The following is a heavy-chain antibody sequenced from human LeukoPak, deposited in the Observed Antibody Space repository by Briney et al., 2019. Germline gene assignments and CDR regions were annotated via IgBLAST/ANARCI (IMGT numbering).Heavy chain of an antibody. V-gene: IGHV3-74*01. CDR2: INGDGSTT. Sequence: PGGSLRLSCAASGFTFSTYWMHWVRQAPGEGLVWVSRINGDGSTTNYADSVKGRFTISRDNAKNTLYLQMNSLRAEDTAVYYCTRRVDATRRYDPWGQGTLVTVSS. D-gene: IGHD2-15*01. CDR3: TRRVDATRRYDP. CDR1: GFTFSTYW. J-gene: IGHJ5*02.